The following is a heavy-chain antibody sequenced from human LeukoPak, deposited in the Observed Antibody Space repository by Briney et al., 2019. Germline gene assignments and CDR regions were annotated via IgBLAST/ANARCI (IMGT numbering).Heavy chain of an antibody. Sequence: GGSLRLSCAASGFTFDDYTMHWVRQAPGKGLEWVSLISWDGGSTYYADSVKGRFTISRDNSKNSLHLQMNSLRAEDTAMYYCAGQTTVITPPDFWGQGTLVTVS. V-gene: IGHV3-43*01. D-gene: IGHD4-23*01. J-gene: IGHJ4*02. CDR2: ISWDGGST. CDR3: AGQTTVITPPDF. CDR1: GFTFDDYT.